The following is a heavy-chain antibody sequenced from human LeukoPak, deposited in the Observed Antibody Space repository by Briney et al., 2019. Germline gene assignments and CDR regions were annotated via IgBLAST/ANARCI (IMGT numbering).Heavy chain of an antibody. J-gene: IGHJ4*02. Sequence: GGSLRLSCAASGFTFSNYEMNWVSQAPGKGLEWVSYIGSSGGPIYYADSVRGRFTISRDNAKKALYLQMNSLRVEDTAVYYCARTFDSWGQGALVTVSS. CDR1: GFTFSNYE. CDR2: IGSSGGPI. V-gene: IGHV3-48*03. CDR3: ARTFDS.